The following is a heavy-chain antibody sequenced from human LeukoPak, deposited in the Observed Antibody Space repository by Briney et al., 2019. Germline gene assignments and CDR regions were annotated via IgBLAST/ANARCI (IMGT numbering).Heavy chain of an antibody. CDR2: ISSSSSYI. Sequence: GGSPRLSCAASGFTFSSYSMNWVRQAPGKGLEWVSSISSSSSYIYYADSVKGRFTISRDNAKNSLYLQMNSLRAEDTAVYYCARDHRNYYFDYWGQGTLVTVSS. CDR3: ARDHRNYYFDY. V-gene: IGHV3-21*01. CDR1: GFTFSSYS. J-gene: IGHJ4*02.